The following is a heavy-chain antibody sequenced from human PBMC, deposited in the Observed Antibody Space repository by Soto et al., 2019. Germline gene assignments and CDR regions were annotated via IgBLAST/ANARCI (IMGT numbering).Heavy chain of an antibody. V-gene: IGHV1-69*13. J-gene: IGHJ3*02. CDR3: ARAGYSSSPGAFDI. CDR1: GGTFSSYA. D-gene: IGHD6-6*01. CDR2: IIPIFGTA. Sequence: VKFSCKASGGTFSSYAISWVRQAPGQGLEWMGGIIPIFGTANYAQKFQGRVTITADESTSTAYMELSSLRSEDTAVYYCARAGYSSSPGAFDIWGQGTMVTVSS.